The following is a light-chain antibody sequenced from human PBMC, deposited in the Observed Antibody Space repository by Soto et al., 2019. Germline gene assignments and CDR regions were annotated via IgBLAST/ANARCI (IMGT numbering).Light chain of an antibody. CDR3: ATWDSSLSAVI. Sequence: QSVLTQPPSVSAAPGQRVTISCSGSSSNIGNNFVSWYQQLPGTAPKLLISDNDQRPSGIPDRFSGSRSDTSATLGITGLQTGDEADYYCATWDSSLSAVIFGGGTKVTVL. CDR1: SSNIGNNF. CDR2: DND. J-gene: IGLJ2*01. V-gene: IGLV1-51*01.